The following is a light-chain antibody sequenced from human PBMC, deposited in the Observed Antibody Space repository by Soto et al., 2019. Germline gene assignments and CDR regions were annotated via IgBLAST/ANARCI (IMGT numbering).Light chain of an antibody. CDR1: SGEVGGYNL. J-gene: IGLJ1*01. CDR3: CSYAGNSEV. V-gene: IGLV2-23*02. CDR2: EVT. Sequence: QSLLTQPAAVSGSHGQSITIPCTGTSGEVGGYNLVSWYQQHPGKAPKLMIYEVTERRSGVSNRFSGSKSGNTASLTTSGLQPDDEADYYCCSYAGNSEVFGTGTKVTVL.